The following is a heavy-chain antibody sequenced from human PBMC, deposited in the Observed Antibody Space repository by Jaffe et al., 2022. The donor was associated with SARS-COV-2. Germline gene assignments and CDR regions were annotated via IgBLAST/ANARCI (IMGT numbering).Heavy chain of an antibody. Sequence: EVQLVESGGGLVQPGGSLRLSCAGSGFTFSSYWMSWVRQAPGKGLEWVANIKQDGSEKYYVDSVKGRFTISRDNAKNSLYLQMNSLRAEDTAVYYCATEYGWGFDYWGQGTLVTVSS. CDR1: GFTFSSYW. CDR3: ATEYGWGFDY. CDR2: IKQDGSEK. D-gene: IGHD6-19*01. J-gene: IGHJ4*02. V-gene: IGHV3-7*03.